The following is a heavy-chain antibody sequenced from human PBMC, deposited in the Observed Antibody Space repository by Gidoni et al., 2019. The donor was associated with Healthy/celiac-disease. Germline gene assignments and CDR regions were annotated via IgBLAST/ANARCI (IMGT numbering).Heavy chain of an antibody. V-gene: IGHV1-24*01. D-gene: IGHD3-3*01. Sequence: QVQLVQSGAEVKKPGASVKVSCKVSGYTLTELSMHWVRQAPGKGLEWMGGFDPEDGETVYAQKFQGRVTMTEDTSTDTAYIELSSLRSEDTAVYYCATGSTYYDFWSGYYRPRDAFDIWGQGTMVTVSS. CDR1: GYTLTELS. J-gene: IGHJ3*02. CDR3: ATGSTYYDFWSGYYRPRDAFDI. CDR2: FDPEDGET.